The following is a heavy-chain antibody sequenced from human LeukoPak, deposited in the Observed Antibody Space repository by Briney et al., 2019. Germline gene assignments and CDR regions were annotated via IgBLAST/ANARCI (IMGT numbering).Heavy chain of an antibody. J-gene: IGHJ5*02. Sequence: SVRVSCTASGGTFIIYAISWVRQAPGQGREWMGRIIPILGIANYAQKFQGRVTITADKSTSTAYMELSSLRSEDTAVYYCARDLYSSSEFDPWGQGTLVTVSS. CDR3: ARDLYSSSEFDP. V-gene: IGHV1-69*04. D-gene: IGHD6-6*01. CDR2: IIPILGIA. CDR1: GGTFIIYA.